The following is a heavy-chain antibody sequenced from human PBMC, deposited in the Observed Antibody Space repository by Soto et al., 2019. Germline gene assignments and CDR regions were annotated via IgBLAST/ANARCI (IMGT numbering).Heavy chain of an antibody. V-gene: IGHV1-69*02. CDR2: IIPILGIA. Sequence: QVQLVQSGAEVKKPGSSVKVSCKASGGTFSSYTISWVRQAPGQGLEWMGRIIPILGIANYAQKFQGRVTITADKSTSTAYMELSSLRSEDTAVYYCASGIAAAGDTWNPHYYYGMDVWGQGTTVTVSS. CDR1: GGTFSSYT. CDR3: ASGIAAAGDTWNPHYYYGMDV. D-gene: IGHD6-13*01. J-gene: IGHJ6*02.